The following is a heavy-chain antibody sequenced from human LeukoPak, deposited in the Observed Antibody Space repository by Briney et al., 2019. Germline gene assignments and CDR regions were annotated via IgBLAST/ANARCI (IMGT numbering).Heavy chain of an antibody. CDR3: AKAPIAAAGLDTAMVFDY. CDR2: ISYDGSNK. J-gene: IGHJ4*02. D-gene: IGHD5-18*01. CDR1: GFTFSSYG. V-gene: IGHV3-30*18. Sequence: PGRSLRLSCAASGFTFSSYGMHWVRQAPGKGLEWVAVISYDGSNKYYADSVKGRFTISRDNSKNTLYLQMNSLRAEDTAVYYCAKAPIAAAGLDTAMVFDYWGQGTLVTVSS.